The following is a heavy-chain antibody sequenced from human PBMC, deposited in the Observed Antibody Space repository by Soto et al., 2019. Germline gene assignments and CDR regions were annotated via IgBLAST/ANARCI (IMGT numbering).Heavy chain of an antibody. J-gene: IGHJ6*02. CDR2: ISGSGDST. CDR1: GFTFSSYA. CDR3: AKDRDGAAAGPTKFYGMDV. V-gene: IGHV3-23*01. D-gene: IGHD6-13*01. Sequence: EVQLLESGGGLVQPGGSLRLSCAASGFTFSSYAMSWVRQAPGKGLEWVSVISGSGDSTYYADSVRGRFTISRDNSKNTQYLQMNSLRAEDTAVYYCAKDRDGAAAGPTKFYGMDVWGQGTTVNVSS.